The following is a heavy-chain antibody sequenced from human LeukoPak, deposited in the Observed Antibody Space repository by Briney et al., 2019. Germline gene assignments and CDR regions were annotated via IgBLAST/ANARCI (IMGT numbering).Heavy chain of an antibody. V-gene: IGHV3-33*01. CDR3: AREGPRGNSQSDY. CDR1: GFTFSSYG. J-gene: IGHJ4*02. CDR2: IWYDGSNK. D-gene: IGHD2/OR15-2a*01. Sequence: GGSLRLSCAASGFTFSSYGMHWVRQAPGKGLEWVALIWYDGSNKYYTDSVKGRLTISRDNSKNTLYLQMNSLRAEDTAIYYCAREGPRGNSQSDYWGQGTLVTVSS.